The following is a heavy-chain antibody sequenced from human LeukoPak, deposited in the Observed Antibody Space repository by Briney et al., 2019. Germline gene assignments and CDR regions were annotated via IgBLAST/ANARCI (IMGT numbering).Heavy chain of an antibody. V-gene: IGHV1-46*01. J-gene: IGHJ4*02. Sequence: GASVKVSCKASGYTFTSYYMQWVRQAPGQGLEWMGIINPSGGSPIYAQKFQSRVTMTRDTSTSTVYMELSSLRSEDTAVYYCARDREGRDYFDYWGQGTLVTVSS. CDR2: INPSGGSP. D-gene: IGHD1-26*01. CDR1: GYTFTSYY. CDR3: ARDREGRDYFDY.